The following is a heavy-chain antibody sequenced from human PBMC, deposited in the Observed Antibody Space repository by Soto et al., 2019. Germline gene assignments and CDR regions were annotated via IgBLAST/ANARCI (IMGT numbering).Heavy chain of an antibody. CDR1: GYTFTSYA. V-gene: IGHV1-3*01. J-gene: IGHJ5*02. CDR3: ARGRENDIVVVTAVFDP. D-gene: IGHD2-21*02. Sequence: QVQLVQSGAEVKKPGASVKVSCKASGYTFTSYAMHWVRQAPGKRLEWLGWTNGGNGNTKYSQKFQGRVTITRDTSASTAYMGLSSRRSEDTAGYYCARGRENDIVVVTAVFDPWGQGTLVTVSS. CDR2: TNGGNGNT.